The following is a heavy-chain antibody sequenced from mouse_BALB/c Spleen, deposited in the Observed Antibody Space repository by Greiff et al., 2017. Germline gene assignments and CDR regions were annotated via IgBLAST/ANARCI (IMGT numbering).Heavy chain of an antibody. D-gene: IGHD4-1*01. CDR2: IYPGDGDT. Sequence: VQLQQSGAELARPGASVKLSCKASGYTFTSYWMQWVKQRPGQGLEWIGAIYPGDGDTRYTQKFKGKATLTADKSSSTAYMQLSSLASEDSAVYYCARRETGTPFAYWGQGTLVTVSA. J-gene: IGHJ3*01. V-gene: IGHV1-87*01. CDR3: ARRETGTPFAY. CDR1: GYTFTSYW.